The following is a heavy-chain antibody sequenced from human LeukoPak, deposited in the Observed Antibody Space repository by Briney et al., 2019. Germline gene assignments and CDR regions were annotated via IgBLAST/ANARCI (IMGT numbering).Heavy chain of an antibody. CDR3: AKELNKPHYDFWSGYHSGFDY. CDR2: ISGSGGST. D-gene: IGHD3-3*01. J-gene: IGHJ4*02. V-gene: IGHV3-23*01. Sequence: GGSLRLTCAASGFTFSSYAMSWVRQAPGKGLEWVSAISGSGGSTYYADSVKGRFTISRDNSKNTLYLQMNSLRAEDTAVYYCAKELNKPHYDFWSGYHSGFDYWGQGTLVTVSS. CDR1: GFTFSSYA.